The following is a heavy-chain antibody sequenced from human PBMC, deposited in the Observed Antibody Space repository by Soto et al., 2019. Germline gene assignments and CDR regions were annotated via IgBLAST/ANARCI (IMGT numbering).Heavy chain of an antibody. J-gene: IGHJ5*02. Sequence: GASVKVSCKASGGTFSSYTISWVRQAPGQGLEWMGRIIPILGIANYAQKFQGRVTITADKSTSTAYMELSSLRSEDTAVYYCARDLSRVQLEPRNWFDPWGQGTLVTVAS. CDR3: ARDLSRVQLEPRNWFDP. D-gene: IGHD1-1*01. CDR1: GGTFSSYT. CDR2: IIPILGIA. V-gene: IGHV1-69*04.